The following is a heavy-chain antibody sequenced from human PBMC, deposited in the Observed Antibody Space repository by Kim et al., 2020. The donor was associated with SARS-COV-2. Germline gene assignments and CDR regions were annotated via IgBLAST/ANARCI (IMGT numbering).Heavy chain of an antibody. V-gene: IGHV3-33*06. D-gene: IGHD2-15*01. J-gene: IGHJ4*02. CDR2: IWYDGSKK. CDR3: VKTRFDATGDY. Sequence: GGSLRLSCAASGFTFSTFTMHWVRQTPGKGLDWVALIWYDGSKKYYADSVKGRFTISRDNSNNRLYLQMDSLRAEDTAVYYCVKTRFDATGDYWGQGT. CDR1: GFTFSTFT.